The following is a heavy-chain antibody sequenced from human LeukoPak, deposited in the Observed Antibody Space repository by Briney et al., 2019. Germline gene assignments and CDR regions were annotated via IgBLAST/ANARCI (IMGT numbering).Heavy chain of an antibody. Sequence: ASETLSLTCTVSGGSISNYYWSWIRQPPGKGLEWIGYIYYSGSTKYNPSLKSRVTISVDTSKNQFSLRLSSVTAADTAVYYCARDWGVSARPGYMDVWGKGTTVTVSS. D-gene: IGHD6-6*01. J-gene: IGHJ6*03. CDR2: IYYSGST. CDR3: ARDWGVSARPGYMDV. CDR1: GGSISNYY. V-gene: IGHV4-59*01.